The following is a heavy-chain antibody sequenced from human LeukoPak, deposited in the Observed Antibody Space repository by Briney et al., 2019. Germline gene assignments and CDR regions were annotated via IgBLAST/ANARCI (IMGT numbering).Heavy chain of an antibody. D-gene: IGHD3-16*01. J-gene: IGHJ5*02. CDR3: TRGGDDGFDP. Sequence: GGSLRLSCAASGFTFGRYDMHWVRQATGKGLEWVSAICTAGDSYYSGSVKGRFTIYRENARNSLYFQMNSLKAAETAVYYCTRGGDDGFDPWGQGTLVTVSS. CDR1: GFTFGRYD. CDR2: ICTAGDS. V-gene: IGHV3-13*01.